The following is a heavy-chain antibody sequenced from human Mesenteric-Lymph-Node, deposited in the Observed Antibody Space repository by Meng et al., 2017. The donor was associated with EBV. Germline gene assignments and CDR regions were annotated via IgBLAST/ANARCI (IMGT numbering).Heavy chain of an antibody. D-gene: IGHD1-1*01. CDR1: GYTLTELS. CDR3: ATVGWNLDYFDY. Sequence: QVQLVQSGAEVKKPXASVKVSCKVSGYTLTELSMHWVRQAPGKGIEWMGGFDPEEDERIYAQKFQGRVTMTEDTSTDTAYMELSSLTSEDTAVYYCATVGWNLDYFDYWGQGVLVTVSS. CDR2: FDPEEDER. V-gene: IGHV1-24*01. J-gene: IGHJ4*02.